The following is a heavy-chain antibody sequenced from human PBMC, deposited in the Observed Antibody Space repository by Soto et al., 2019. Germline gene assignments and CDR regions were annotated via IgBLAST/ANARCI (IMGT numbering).Heavy chain of an antibody. Sequence: QVQLGESGGGLVKPGGSLRLSCAASGFTFSDYYMNWIRHAPGKGMECVSYISSSGTTIYYADSVKGRFPVSRDNAKNSLFLQMNSLRAEDTALYYCARGHSIFYVMDVWGQGTTVTVSS. V-gene: IGHV3-11*01. J-gene: IGHJ6*02. CDR2: ISSSGTTI. CDR1: GFTFSDYY. CDR3: ARGHSIFYVMDV. D-gene: IGHD2-21*01.